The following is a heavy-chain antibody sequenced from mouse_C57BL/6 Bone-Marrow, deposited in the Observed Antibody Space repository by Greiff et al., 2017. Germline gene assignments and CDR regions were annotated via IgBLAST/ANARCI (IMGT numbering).Heavy chain of an antibody. CDR1: GFNIKDDY. CDR3: TTHYKDY. D-gene: IGHD2-12*01. CDR2: IDPENGDT. V-gene: IGHV14-4*01. Sequence: VQLQQSGAELVRPGASVKLSCTASGFNIKDDYMHWVKQRPEQGLEWIGWIDPENGDTEYASKFQGKATITADPSSNTAYLQLSSLTSEDTAVYYCTTHYKDYWGQGTTLTVSS. J-gene: IGHJ2*01.